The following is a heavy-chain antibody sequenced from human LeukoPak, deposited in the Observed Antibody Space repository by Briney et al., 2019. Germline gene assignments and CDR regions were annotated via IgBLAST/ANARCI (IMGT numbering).Heavy chain of an antibody. V-gene: IGHV3-74*01. J-gene: IGHJ4*02. Sequence: GGSLRLSCAASGFTFSTYWTHWVRQAPGKGLVWVSRINPDGSSTSYADSVKGRFTISRDNAKNTLYLQMNSLRAEDTGVFYCARGRYGPRASCYLASWAQGPLVPV. CDR1: GFTFSTYW. D-gene: IGHD2-2*01. CDR3: ARGRYGPRASCYLAS. CDR2: INPDGSST.